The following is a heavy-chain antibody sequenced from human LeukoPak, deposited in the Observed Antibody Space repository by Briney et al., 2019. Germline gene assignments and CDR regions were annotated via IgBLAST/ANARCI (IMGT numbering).Heavy chain of an antibody. J-gene: IGHJ4*02. V-gene: IGHV4-34*01. CDR3: ARYFTFDSSGYFYTSDY. CDR2: INHSGST. D-gene: IGHD3-22*01. CDR1: GGSFSAYF. Sequence: SETLSLTCAVYGGSFSAYFWSWIRQPPGKGLEWIGEINHSGSTNYNPSLKSRVTMSLDTSKNEFTLKLSSVTAADTAVYYCARYFTFDSSGYFYTSDYWGQGTLVTVSS.